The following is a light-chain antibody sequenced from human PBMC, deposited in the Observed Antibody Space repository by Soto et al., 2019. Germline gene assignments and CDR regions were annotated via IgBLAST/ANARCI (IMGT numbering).Light chain of an antibody. CDR3: EHYYESPAT. V-gene: IGKV1-8*01. J-gene: IGKJ1*01. CDR1: QDIGTY. CDR2: SAS. Sequence: AIRLTQSPSSFSASPGDRVTITCRASQDIGTYLAWYQHSPGSAPKLLIYSASTVQSGVPSGFSGSGSGTEFTLTINPIRSRDFATYDCEHYYESPATFGQGTRAEIK.